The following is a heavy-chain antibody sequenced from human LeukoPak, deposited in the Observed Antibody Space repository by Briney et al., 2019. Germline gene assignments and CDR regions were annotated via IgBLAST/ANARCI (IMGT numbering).Heavy chain of an antibody. CDR3: ARLFGGVTTFDY. V-gene: IGHV3-7*01. Sequence: GGSLRLSCAASGFSFSPYWMSWVRQGPGKGLDWVASINPDGSGTSYVDSVKGRFTISRDNAQNPLYLQMNSLSAEDTAVYYCARLFGGVTTFDYWGQGTLVTVSP. J-gene: IGHJ4*02. CDR2: INPDGSGT. CDR1: GFSFSPYW. D-gene: IGHD4-17*01.